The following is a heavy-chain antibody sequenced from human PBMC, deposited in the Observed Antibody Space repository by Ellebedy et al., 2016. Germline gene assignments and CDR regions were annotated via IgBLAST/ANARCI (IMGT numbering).Heavy chain of an antibody. D-gene: IGHD3-9*01. CDR1: GFNFNDYY. CDR2: ISSDGSKI. Sequence: GGSLRLSCVVSGFNFNDYYMSWVRLAPGKGLEWVSYISSDGSKIYHSDSVKGRFTVSRDNAKKSLYLQMDSLKTEDTAVYYCAREATGTDSWGQGTLVTVSS. J-gene: IGHJ4*02. V-gene: IGHV3-11*01. CDR3: AREATGTDS.